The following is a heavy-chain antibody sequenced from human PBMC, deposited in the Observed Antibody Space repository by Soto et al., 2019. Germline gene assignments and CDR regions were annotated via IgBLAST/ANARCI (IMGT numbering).Heavy chain of an antibody. CDR1: GFSLSTSGVG. CDR3: AHKGPEDWPLDY. CDR2: IYWDDSK. D-gene: IGHD3-9*01. V-gene: IGHV2-5*02. Sequence: QITLKESGPTLVRPTQTLTLTCAFSGFSLSTSGVGVGWIRQPPGKALEWLAVIYWDDSKHYSPSLRSRLTTTQDTSKSQVVLTMTNMDPMDTGTSYCAHKGPEDWPLDYWGQGTLVTVSS. J-gene: IGHJ4*02.